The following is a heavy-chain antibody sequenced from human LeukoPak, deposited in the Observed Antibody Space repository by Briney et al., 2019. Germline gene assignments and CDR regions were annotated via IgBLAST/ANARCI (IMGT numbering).Heavy chain of an antibody. V-gene: IGHV4-59*01. CDR3: ARRFSSGWWTFDY. D-gene: IGHD6-19*01. CDR2: IYYSGST. CDR1: GGSISSCY. J-gene: IGHJ4*02. Sequence: SETLSLTCTVSGGSISSCYWSWIRQPPGKGREWIGYIYYSGSTNYNPSLKSRVTISVDTSKNQFSLKLSSVTAADTAVYYCARRFSSGWWTFDYWGQGTLVTVSS.